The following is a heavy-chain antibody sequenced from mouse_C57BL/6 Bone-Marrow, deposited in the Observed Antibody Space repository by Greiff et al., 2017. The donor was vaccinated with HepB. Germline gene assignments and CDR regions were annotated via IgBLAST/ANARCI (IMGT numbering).Heavy chain of an antibody. CDR3: ARRDYGSRDYAMDY. CDR1: GYTFTSYG. D-gene: IGHD1-1*01. CDR2: IYPRSGNT. Sequence: VQLQQSGAELARPGASVKLSCKASGYTFTSYGISWVKQRTGQGLEWIGEIYPRSGNTYYNEKFKGKATLTADKSSSTAYMELRSLTFADSAVYFCARRDYGSRDYAMDYWGQGTSVTVSS. V-gene: IGHV1-81*01. J-gene: IGHJ4*01.